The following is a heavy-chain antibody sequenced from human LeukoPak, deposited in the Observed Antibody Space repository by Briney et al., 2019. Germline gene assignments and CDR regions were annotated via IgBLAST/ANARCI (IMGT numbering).Heavy chain of an antibody. CDR3: AGGFGELSMWWFDP. D-gene: IGHD3-10*01. CDR2: INPNSGGT. CDR1: GYTFTGYY. Sequence: GASVKVSCKASGYTFTGYYMHWVRQAPGQGLEWMGWINPNSGGTNYAQKFQGRVTMTRDTSISTAYMELSRLRSDDTAVYYCAGGFGELSMWWFDPWGQGTLITVSS. J-gene: IGHJ5*02. V-gene: IGHV1-2*02.